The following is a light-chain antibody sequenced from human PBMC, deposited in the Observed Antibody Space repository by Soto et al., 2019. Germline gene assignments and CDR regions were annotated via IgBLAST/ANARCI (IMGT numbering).Light chain of an antibody. CDR1: QDLSNY. J-gene: IGKJ1*01. CDR2: AAS. CDR3: QNYNGAPWT. V-gene: IGKV1-27*01. Sequence: DIQMTQSPSSLSASVGDRVTITCRSSQDLSNYLAWYQQKPGKVPKLLLYAASTLHSGVPSRFSGSGSGTDFTLTISGLQPEDVANYYCQNYNGAPWTFGQGTKVEIE.